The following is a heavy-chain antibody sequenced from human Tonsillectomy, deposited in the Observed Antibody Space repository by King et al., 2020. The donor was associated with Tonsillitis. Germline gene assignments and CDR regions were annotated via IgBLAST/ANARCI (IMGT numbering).Heavy chain of an antibody. V-gene: IGHV3-30-3*01. J-gene: IGHJ4*02. CDR2: ISSDGSNK. D-gene: IGHD3-22*01. CDR1: GFTLSFYA. Sequence: QLVQSGGGVVQPGRSLRLSCAASGFTLSFYAMHWVRQAPGKGLEWVAVISSDGSNKYYADSVKGRFTISRDNSKKTLYLQMNSLRAEDTAVYYCARDYYDTSGLDYWGQGTLVTVSS. CDR3: ARDYYDTSGLDY.